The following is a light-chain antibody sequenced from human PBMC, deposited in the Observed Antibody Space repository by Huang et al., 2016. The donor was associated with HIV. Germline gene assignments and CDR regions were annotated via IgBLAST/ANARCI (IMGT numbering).Light chain of an antibody. V-gene: IGKV3-20*01. CDR2: GSS. CDR3: QQYSVSPWT. Sequence: PGERGAISCRASQNVTNDYLAWYQQKSGQAPRLLIYGSSGRATGVPVRFGGHGSGAEFILTIDRLEPEDFASYYCQQYSVSPWTFGPGTKLEVK. J-gene: IGKJ1*01. CDR1: QNVTNDY.